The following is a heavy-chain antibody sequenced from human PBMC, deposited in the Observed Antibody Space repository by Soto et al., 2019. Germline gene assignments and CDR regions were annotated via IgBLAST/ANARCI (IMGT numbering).Heavy chain of an antibody. V-gene: IGHV1-69*01. CDR2: IITIFGTA. D-gene: IGHD1-26*01. CDR3: ARDGGRHSGGIDY. CDR1: GGTFSSYS. J-gene: IGHJ4*02. Sequence: QVQLVQSGAEVKKPGSSVKVSCKASGGTFSSYSINWVRQAPGQGLEWMGEIITIFGTANYAQKFQGRVTITADESTSTAYMELSSLRSEYTAVYYCARDGGRHSGGIDYWGQGTLVTVS.